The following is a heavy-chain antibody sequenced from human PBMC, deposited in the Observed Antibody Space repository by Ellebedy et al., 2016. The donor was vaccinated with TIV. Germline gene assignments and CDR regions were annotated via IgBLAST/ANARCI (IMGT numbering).Heavy chain of an antibody. CDR1: GYSFTSYW. CDR3: ARNGEAAAVVVLDGGMDV. D-gene: IGHD6-13*01. CDR2: IYPGDSDT. Sequence: GESLKISXKGSGYSFTSYWIGWVRQMPGKGLEWMGIIYPGDSDTRYSPSFQGHVTISADKSISTAYLQWSSLKASDTAMYYCARNGEAAAVVVLDGGMDVWGQGTTVTVSS. J-gene: IGHJ6*02. V-gene: IGHV5-51*01.